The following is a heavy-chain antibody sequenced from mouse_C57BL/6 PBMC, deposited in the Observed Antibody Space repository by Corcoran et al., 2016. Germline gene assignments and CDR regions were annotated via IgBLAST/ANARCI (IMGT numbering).Heavy chain of an antibody. Sequence: EVQLQQSGPELVKPGASVKISCKASGYTFTDYYMNWVKQSHGKSLEWIGDINPNNGGTSYNQKFKGKATLTVDKSSSTAYMELRSLTSEDSAVYYCARRDYYGSSYAFDYWGQGTTLTVSS. V-gene: IGHV1-26*01. CDR1: GYTFTDYY. D-gene: IGHD1-1*01. J-gene: IGHJ2*01. CDR2: INPNNGGT. CDR3: ARRDYYGSSYAFDY.